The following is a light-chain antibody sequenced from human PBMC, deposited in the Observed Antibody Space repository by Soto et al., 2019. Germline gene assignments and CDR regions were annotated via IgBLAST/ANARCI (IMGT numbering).Light chain of an antibody. J-gene: IGKJ5*01. Sequence: EIVLTQSPATLSVSPGERATLSGRASQSVSSNLAWYQQKPGQAPRLLIFGASTRATGIPARFSGSGSGTEFTLTISSLQSEDFAVYYCKQYNNWPPFTFGQGTRLEIK. V-gene: IGKV3-15*01. CDR3: KQYNNWPPFT. CDR2: GAS. CDR1: QSVSSN.